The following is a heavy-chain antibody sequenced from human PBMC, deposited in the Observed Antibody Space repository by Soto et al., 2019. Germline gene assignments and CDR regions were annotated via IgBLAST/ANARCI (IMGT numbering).Heavy chain of an antibody. CDR2: INEDSTYI. Sequence: EVHLVESGGGLVKPGGSLRLSCTAPGFAFNTYSRNWVRQAPGKGLEWVSSINEDSTYIYYADSLRGRITISRDNAKESLFLQMNTLRPDDTAVYYCVRDLGRYFRSGYMDLWGDGATVTVSS. CDR3: VRDLGRYFRSGYMDL. CDR1: GFAFNTYS. V-gene: IGHV3-21*01. D-gene: IGHD3-9*01. J-gene: IGHJ6*03.